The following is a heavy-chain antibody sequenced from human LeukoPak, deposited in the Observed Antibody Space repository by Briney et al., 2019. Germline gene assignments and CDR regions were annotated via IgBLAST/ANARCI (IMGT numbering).Heavy chain of an antibody. Sequence: GGSLRLSCAASGFTLSSFWMGWGRQAPGRGLEWVASIKQDGSEKYYVDSVKGRFTTARDTAKNSLYLQMNRLRVEDTALYDCERGWTGAGPGDCWGQGTLVTASS. CDR2: IKQDGSEK. CDR3: ERGWTGAGPGDC. V-gene: IGHV3-7*04. D-gene: IGHD3/OR15-3a*01. J-gene: IGHJ4*02. CDR1: GFTLSSFW.